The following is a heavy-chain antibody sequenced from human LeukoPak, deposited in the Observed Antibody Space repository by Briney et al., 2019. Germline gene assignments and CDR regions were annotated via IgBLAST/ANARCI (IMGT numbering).Heavy chain of an antibody. CDR3: ARDRVEAHYYYYYYYMDV. V-gene: IGHV1-2*06. Sequence: ASVKVSCKASGDTFTGYYMHWVRQAPGQGLEWMGRINPNSGGTNYAQKFQGRVTMTRDTSISTAYMELSRLRSDDTAVYYCARDRVEAHYYYYYYYMDVWGKGTTVTVSS. J-gene: IGHJ6*03. D-gene: IGHD3-10*01. CDR1: GDTFTGYY. CDR2: INPNSGGT.